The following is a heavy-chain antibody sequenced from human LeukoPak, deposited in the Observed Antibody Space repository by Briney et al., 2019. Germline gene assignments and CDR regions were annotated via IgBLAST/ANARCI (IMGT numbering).Heavy chain of an antibody. CDR3: ARGGYCSGGTCYGGYYFDY. Sequence: GGSLRLSCAASEFTFSTYWMSWVRQAPGKGLEWVADIKQDGSEKYYVDSVKGRFTISRQNAKNSLFLQMNSLRAEDTAVYSCARGGYCSGGTCYGGYYFDYWGQGTLVTVSS. J-gene: IGHJ4*02. D-gene: IGHD2-15*01. V-gene: IGHV3-7*01. CDR1: EFTFSTYW. CDR2: IKQDGSEK.